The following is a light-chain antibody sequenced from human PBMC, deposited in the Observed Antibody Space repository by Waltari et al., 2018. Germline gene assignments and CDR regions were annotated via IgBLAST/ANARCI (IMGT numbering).Light chain of an antibody. CDR2: GAS. CDR1: QTVRTTY. Sequence: EIVLTQSPGTLSLSPGERATLSCRARQTVRTTYLAWYQQKPGQAPTLLIYGASSRATGIPDRFSGSGSGTDFSLTISSLEPEDFAVYYCQQYDISPLTFGGGTKVEIK. V-gene: IGKV3-20*01. J-gene: IGKJ4*01. CDR3: QQYDISPLT.